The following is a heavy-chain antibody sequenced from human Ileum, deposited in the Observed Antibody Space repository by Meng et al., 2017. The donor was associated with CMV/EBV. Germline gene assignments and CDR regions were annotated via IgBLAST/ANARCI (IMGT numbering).Heavy chain of an antibody. J-gene: IGHJ4*02. V-gene: IGHV3-23*01. CDR3: AKGYYYGSGSYSKSPGFDY. CDR2: VGVADDT. Sequence: FSPYPMTWVRQPPGKGLEWVSTVGVADDTYYADAVKGRFTISRDISKNTLYLQMNSLRAEDTAIYYCAKGYYYGSGSYSKSPGFDYWGQGTLVTVSS. D-gene: IGHD3-10*01. CDR1: FSPYP.